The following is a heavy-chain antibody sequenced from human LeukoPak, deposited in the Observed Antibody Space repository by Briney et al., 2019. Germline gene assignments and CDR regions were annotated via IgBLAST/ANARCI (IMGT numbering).Heavy chain of an antibody. V-gene: IGHV3-23*01. CDR3: AKGRARDGYIY. J-gene: IGHJ4*02. Sequence: GGSLRLSCAASGITFTTYATTWVRQAPGKGLEWVSSLSDSGDNTYYADSVKGRFTISRGNSKNTLYLQMNSLRAEDTAIYYCAKGRARDGYIYWGQGILVTVSS. CDR2: LSDSGDNT. CDR1: GITFTTYA. D-gene: IGHD5-24*01.